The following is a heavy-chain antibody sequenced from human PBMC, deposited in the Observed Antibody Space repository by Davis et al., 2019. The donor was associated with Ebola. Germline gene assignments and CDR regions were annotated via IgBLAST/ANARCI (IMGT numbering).Heavy chain of an antibody. CDR2: MNPNSGNT. J-gene: IGHJ3*02. D-gene: IGHD2-2*02. V-gene: IGHV1-8*02. Sequence: ASVKVSCKASGYTFTGYYMHWVRQAPGQGLEWMGWMNPNSGNTGYAQKFQGRVTMTRNTSISTAYMELSSLRSEDTAVYYCARDWCSSTSCYTDAFDIWGQGTMVTVSS. CDR1: GYTFTGYY. CDR3: ARDWCSSTSCYTDAFDI.